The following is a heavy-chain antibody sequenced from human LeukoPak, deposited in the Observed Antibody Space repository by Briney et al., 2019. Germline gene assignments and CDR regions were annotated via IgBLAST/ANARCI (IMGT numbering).Heavy chain of an antibody. CDR1: GYTFTSYA. D-gene: IGHD2-21*02. CDR3: ARSGSYCGGDCYSYYGMDV. Sequence: GASVKVSCKASGYTFTSYAMHWVRQAPGQRLEWMGWINAGNGNTKYSQKFQGRVTITRDTSASTAYMELSSLRSEDTAVYYCARSGSYCGGDCYSYYGMDVWGQGTTVTVSS. CDR2: INAGNGNT. V-gene: IGHV1-3*01. J-gene: IGHJ6*02.